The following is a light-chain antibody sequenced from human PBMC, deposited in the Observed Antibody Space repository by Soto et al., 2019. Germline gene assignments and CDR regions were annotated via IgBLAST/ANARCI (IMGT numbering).Light chain of an antibody. V-gene: IGKV3-20*01. CDR3: QQYGTFSWT. CDR1: QSFSSSY. Sequence: EIVLTQSPGTLSLSPGERATLSCRASQSFSSSYLAWYQQKPGQAPGLLISGASTRATGIPDRFSGSGSGTVFTLTISRLEPEDFAVYYCQQYGTFSWTFGQGTMVEIK. CDR2: GAS. J-gene: IGKJ1*01.